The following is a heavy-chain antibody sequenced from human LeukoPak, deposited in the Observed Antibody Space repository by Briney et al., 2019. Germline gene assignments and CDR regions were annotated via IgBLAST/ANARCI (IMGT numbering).Heavy chain of an antibody. V-gene: IGHV4-59*12. CDR1: DGSISIYY. D-gene: IGHD3-22*01. Sequence: PAETLSLTCTVSDGSISIYYWSWIRQPPGKGLEWIGYIYNSGSTIYNPSLKSRVTISADTSKNQFSLQLSAVTPEDTAVYYCAKGYYYDSSGHYHHNWFDPWGQGTLVTVSS. CDR3: AKGYYYDSSGHYHHNWFDP. J-gene: IGHJ5*02. CDR2: IYNSGST.